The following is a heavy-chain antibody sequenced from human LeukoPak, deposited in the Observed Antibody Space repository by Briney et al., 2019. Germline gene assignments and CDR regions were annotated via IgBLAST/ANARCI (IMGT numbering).Heavy chain of an antibody. J-gene: IGHJ4*02. Sequence: ASVKVSCKASGYTFTSYGISWVRQAPGQGLDWMGRIIPSLDLANYAQNFQDRVTITADKSTSTVYMELSSLRSEDTAMYYCARDKDDYTLWGQGTLVTVSS. D-gene: IGHD4-4*01. V-gene: IGHV1-69*04. CDR1: GYTFTSYG. CDR2: IIPSLDLA. CDR3: ARDKDDYTL.